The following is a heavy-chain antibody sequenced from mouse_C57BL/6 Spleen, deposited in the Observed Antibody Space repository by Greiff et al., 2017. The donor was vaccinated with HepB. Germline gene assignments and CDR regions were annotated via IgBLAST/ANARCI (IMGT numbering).Heavy chain of an antibody. CDR3: AREGYYGERGFAY. CDR1: GYTFTSYW. V-gene: IGHV1-64*01. Sequence: QVQLQQPGAELVKPGASVKLSCKASGYTFTSYWMHWVKQRPGQGLEWIGMIHPNSGSTNYNEKFKSKATLTVDKSSSTAYMQLRSLTSEDSAVYYCAREGYYGERGFAYWGQGTLVTVSA. D-gene: IGHD1-1*02. CDR2: IHPNSGST. J-gene: IGHJ3*01.